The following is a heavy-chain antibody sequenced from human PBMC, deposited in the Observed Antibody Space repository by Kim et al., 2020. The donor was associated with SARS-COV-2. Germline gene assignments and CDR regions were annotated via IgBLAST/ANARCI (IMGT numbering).Heavy chain of an antibody. CDR3: AGGLVATSRREYFQY. D-gene: IGHD5-12*01. J-gene: IGHJ1*01. Sequence: SETLSLTCAVYGVSFSGYHWSWIRQPPGKGPEWIGEINHSGTTYYSPSLGSRLTISIDTSKNQFSLQLTSVTTTDTAVYYCAGGLVATSRREYFQYWGQGFLVTVSS. CDR2: INHSGTT. V-gene: IGHV4-34*01. CDR1: GVSFSGYH.